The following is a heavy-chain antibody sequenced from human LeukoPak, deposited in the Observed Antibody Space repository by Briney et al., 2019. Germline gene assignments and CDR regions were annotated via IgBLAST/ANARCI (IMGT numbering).Heavy chain of an antibody. CDR2: IKSKTDGETT. V-gene: IGHV3-15*01. J-gene: IGHJ4*02. CDR3: TTDLGTYYHGSQRLIPIDY. D-gene: IGHD3-10*01. Sequence: GGSLRLSCGDSGFTFTNAWMSWVRQAPGKGLEWIGRIKSKTDGETTNYAEPVRGRFTISRDDSKSAVYLQMNSLKIEDTAVYYCTTDLGTYYHGSQRLIPIDYWGQGTLVTVSS. CDR1: GFTFTNAW.